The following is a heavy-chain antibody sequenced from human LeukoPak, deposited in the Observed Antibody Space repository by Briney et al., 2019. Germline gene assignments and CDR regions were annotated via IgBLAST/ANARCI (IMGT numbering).Heavy chain of an antibody. Sequence: GGSLRLSCAASGFTFSSYSMSWVRQAPGKGLEWVSAISGSGGSTYYADSVKGRFTISRDNSKNTLYLQMNSLRAEDTAVYYCAKDRALLTTIADYYDSSGDANLMGDYWGQGTLVTVSS. J-gene: IGHJ4*02. CDR1: GFTFSSYS. V-gene: IGHV3-23*01. CDR3: AKDRALLTTIADYYDSSGDANLMGDY. D-gene: IGHD3-22*01. CDR2: ISGSGGST.